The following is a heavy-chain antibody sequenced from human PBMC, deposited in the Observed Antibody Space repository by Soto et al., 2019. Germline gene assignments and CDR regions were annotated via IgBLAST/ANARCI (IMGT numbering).Heavy chain of an antibody. J-gene: IGHJ4*02. Sequence: SGPTLVNPTQTLTLTCTFSGFSLSTSGMCVSWIRQPPGKALEWLALIDWDDDKYYSTSLKTRLTISKDTSKNQVVLTMTNMDPVDTATYYCARSYRRIAAAGTVFDYWGQGTLVTVSS. D-gene: IGHD6-13*01. CDR2: IDWDDDK. CDR3: ARSYRRIAAAGTVFDY. CDR1: GFSLSTSGMC. V-gene: IGHV2-70*01.